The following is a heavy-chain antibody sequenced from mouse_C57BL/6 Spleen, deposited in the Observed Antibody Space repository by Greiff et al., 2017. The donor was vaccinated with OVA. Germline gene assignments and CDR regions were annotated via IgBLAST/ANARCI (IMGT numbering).Heavy chain of an antibody. J-gene: IGHJ4*01. CDR1: GYTFTSYW. Sequence: QVQLQQPGAELVKPGASVKLSCKASGYTFTSYWMQWVKQRPGQGLEWIGEIDPSDSYTNSNQKFKGKATLTVDTSSRTAYMQLSSLTSEDSAVYYCARTAQGLAMDYWGQGTSVTVSS. CDR2: IDPSDSYT. D-gene: IGHD3-2*02. CDR3: ARTAQGLAMDY. V-gene: IGHV1-50*01.